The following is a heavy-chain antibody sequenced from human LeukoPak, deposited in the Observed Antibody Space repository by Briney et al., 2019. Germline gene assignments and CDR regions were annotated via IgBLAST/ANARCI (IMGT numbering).Heavy chain of an antibody. D-gene: IGHD1-7*01. V-gene: IGHV3-9*03. CDR1: GFTLDDYA. J-gene: IGHJ6*03. CDR2: ISWNSGSI. CDR3: AKAYNWNLNYYMDV. Sequence: GGSLRLSCAASGFTLDDYAMHWVRHAPGKGLEWVSGISWNSGSIGYADSVKGRFTISRDNAKNSLYLQMNSLRAEDMALYYCAKAYNWNLNYYMDVWGKGTTVTVSS.